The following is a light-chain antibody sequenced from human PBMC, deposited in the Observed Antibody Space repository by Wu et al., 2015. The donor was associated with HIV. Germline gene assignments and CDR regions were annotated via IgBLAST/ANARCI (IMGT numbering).Light chain of an antibody. CDR1: QDISNY. CDR3: QHELT. Sequence: DIQVTQSPSSLSASVGDRVTITCQASQDISNYLNWYQQKPGKAPKLLICVASNLETGVPSRFSGSGSGTDFTFTISSLQPEDTATYYCQHELTFGGGTKMEIK. J-gene: IGKJ4*01. CDR2: VAS. V-gene: IGKV1-33*01.